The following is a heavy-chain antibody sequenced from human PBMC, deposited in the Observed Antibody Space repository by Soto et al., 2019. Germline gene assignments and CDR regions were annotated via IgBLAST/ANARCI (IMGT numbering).Heavy chain of an antibody. CDR2: ISAGSNTI. D-gene: IGHD6-19*01. V-gene: IGHV3-48*02. J-gene: IGHJ4*02. Sequence: EVQLVESGGGLVEPGGSLRLSCAASGFIFSVYSMTWVRQAPGKGLEWVSYISAGSNTIYYRDSVKDRFTISRDNAKNSLYLQMNSLRDEDTAVYYCARDSGVTGADDYWGQGTLVTVSS. CDR3: ARDSGVTGADDY. CDR1: GFIFSVYS.